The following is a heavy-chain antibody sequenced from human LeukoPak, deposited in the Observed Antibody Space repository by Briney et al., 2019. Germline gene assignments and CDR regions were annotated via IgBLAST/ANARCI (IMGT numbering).Heavy chain of an antibody. D-gene: IGHD2-15*01. V-gene: IGHV4-34*01. CDR1: GGSFSGYY. Sequence: SETLSLTCAVYGGSFSGYYWRWIRQPPGKGLEWIGVINHSGSTNYNPSLKSRVTISVDTSKNQFSLKLSSVTAADTAVYYCARLNCSGGSCYPDYWGQGTLVTVSS. CDR2: INHSGST. J-gene: IGHJ4*02. CDR3: ARLNCSGGSCYPDY.